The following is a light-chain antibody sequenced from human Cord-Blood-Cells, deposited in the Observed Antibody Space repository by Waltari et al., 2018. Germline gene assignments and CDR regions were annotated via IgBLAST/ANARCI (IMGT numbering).Light chain of an antibody. CDR1: QSVSSN. Sequence: EIVMTQSPATLSVSPGERATLSCRASQSVSSNVAWYQQKPGQAPRLLIYVASTRATGIPARCSGSGSGTEFTLTISSLQSEDFAVYYCQQYNNWPLMYTFGQGTKLEIK. J-gene: IGKJ2*01. CDR3: QQYNNWPLMYT. CDR2: VAS. V-gene: IGKV3-15*01.